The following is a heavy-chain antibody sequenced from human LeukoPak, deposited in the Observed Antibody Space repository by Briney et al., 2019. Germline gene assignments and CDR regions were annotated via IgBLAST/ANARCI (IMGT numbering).Heavy chain of an antibody. V-gene: IGHV3-48*03. CDR2: ISSSGSVI. J-gene: IGHJ3*02. Sequence: GGSLRLSCGATGFTFSSYEMNWVRQAPGKGLEWVSYISSSGSVIDHADSVKGRFTISRDNAKNSVYLQMNSLRAEDTAVYYCASRNQYCGGDCFWAFDIWGQGTMVTVSS. D-gene: IGHD2-21*02. CDR3: ASRNQYCGGDCFWAFDI. CDR1: GFTFSSYE.